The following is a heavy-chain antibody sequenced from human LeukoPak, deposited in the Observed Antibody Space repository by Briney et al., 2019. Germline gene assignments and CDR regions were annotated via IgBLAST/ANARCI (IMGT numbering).Heavy chain of an antibody. CDR2: MSYDGSNK. J-gene: IGHJ4*02. V-gene: IGHV3-30*18. D-gene: IGHD5-12*01. CDR1: GFTFSTYG. Sequence: PGRSLRLSCAASGFTFSTYGMHRVRQAPGKGLEWVAVMSYDGSNKYYADSVKGRFTISRDNSKNTLYLQMNSLRAEDTAVYYCAKDVSGYSGYDSNIWGQGTLVTVSS. CDR3: AKDVSGYSGYDSNI.